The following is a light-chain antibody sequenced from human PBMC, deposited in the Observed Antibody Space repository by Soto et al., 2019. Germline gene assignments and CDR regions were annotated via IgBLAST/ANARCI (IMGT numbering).Light chain of an antibody. CDR1: SSNIGSNY. Sequence: QSVLTQPPSASGTPGQRVSISCSGSSSNIGSNYVYWYQQLPGTAPKLLIYRNNQRPSGVPDRFSGSKSGTSASLAISGLRSEDEADYYCAAWDDRLRGSYVFGTRNKVTVL. J-gene: IGLJ1*01. CDR2: RNN. V-gene: IGLV1-47*01. CDR3: AAWDDRLRGSYV.